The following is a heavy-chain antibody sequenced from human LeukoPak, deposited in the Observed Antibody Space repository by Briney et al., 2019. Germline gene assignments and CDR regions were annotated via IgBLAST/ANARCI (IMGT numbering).Heavy chain of an antibody. J-gene: IGHJ4*02. CDR2: INPSGGST. D-gene: IGHD3-22*01. Sequence: ASVKVSCKASGYTFTSYYMHWVRQAPGQGLEWMGIINPSGGSTSYAQKFHGRVTMTRDMSTSTVYMELSSLRSEDTAVYYCARAYYYDSSGYSNFDYWGQGTLVTVSS. CDR1: GYTFTSYY. V-gene: IGHV1-46*01. CDR3: ARAYYYDSSGYSNFDY.